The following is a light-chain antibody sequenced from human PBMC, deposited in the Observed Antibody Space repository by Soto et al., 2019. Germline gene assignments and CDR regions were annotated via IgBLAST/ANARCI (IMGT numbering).Light chain of an antibody. CDR2: DTS. J-gene: IGKJ1*01. CDR1: QSVTSNY. Sequence: SPGTLSLSPGERATLSCRASQSVTSNYLAWYQQKPGQAPGLLIYDTSTRASGVPDRFSGSGSGTEFTLTISRLEPEDFAVYYCQQYGTSPQTFGQGTKVDIK. CDR3: QQYGTSPQT. V-gene: IGKV3-20*01.